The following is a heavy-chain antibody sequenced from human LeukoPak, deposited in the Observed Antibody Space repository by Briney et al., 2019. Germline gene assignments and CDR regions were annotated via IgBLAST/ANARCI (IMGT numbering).Heavy chain of an antibody. D-gene: IGHD1-14*01. V-gene: IGHV4-39*07. J-gene: IGHJ4*02. CDR2: IYYSGST. CDR3: ARAPEYGLYYFDY. Sequence: SETLSLTCTVSGGSISSGSYYWGWIRQPPGKGLEWIGNIYYSGSTYYNPSLKSRVSISVDTSKNQFSLKLTSVTAADTAVYYCARAPEYGLYYFDYWGQGTPVTVSS. CDR1: GGSISSGSYY.